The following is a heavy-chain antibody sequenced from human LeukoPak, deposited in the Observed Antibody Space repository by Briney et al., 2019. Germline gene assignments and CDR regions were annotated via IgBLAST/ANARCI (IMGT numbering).Heavy chain of an antibody. D-gene: IGHD6-6*01. CDR1: GGSISTYY. V-gene: IGHV4-59*01. J-gene: IGHJ4*02. CDR2: IYYSGSS. Sequence: PSETLSLTCSVSGGSISTYYWSWIRQPPGKGLEWIGNIYYSGSSYYNPPLTSRVTVSVDTAKNQFSLKLSSVTAADTAVYYCARQQYSTSSCDSWGQGTLVTVST. CDR3: ARQQYSTSSCDS.